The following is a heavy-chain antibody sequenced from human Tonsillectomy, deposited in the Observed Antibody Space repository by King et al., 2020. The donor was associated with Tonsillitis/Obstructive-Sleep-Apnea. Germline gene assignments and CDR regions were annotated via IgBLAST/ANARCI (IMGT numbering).Heavy chain of an antibody. Sequence: VQLVESGGGLVQPGGSLRLSCAASGFTFSSYAISWVRQAPGKGLEWVSAIKSDGGRTYYADSVKGRFTISRDNSKNTLYLQMNSLSADDTALYYCAKESPYCTSTSCRTYYFDSWGQGTLVTVSS. CDR3: AKESPYCTSTSCRTYYFDS. D-gene: IGHD2-2*01. J-gene: IGHJ4*02. CDR2: IKSDGGRT. CDR1: GFTFSSYA. V-gene: IGHV3-23*04.